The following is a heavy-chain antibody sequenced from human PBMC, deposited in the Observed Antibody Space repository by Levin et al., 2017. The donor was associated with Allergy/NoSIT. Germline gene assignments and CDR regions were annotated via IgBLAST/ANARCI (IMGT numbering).Heavy chain of an antibody. CDR2: ISSSGSTI. V-gene: IGHV3-11*01. J-gene: IGHJ5*02. D-gene: IGHD6-13*01. CDR3: ARDSSMGIEGWFDP. CDR1: GFTFSDYY. Sequence: GESLKISCAASGFTFSDYYMSWIRQAPGKGLEWVSYISSSGSTIYYADSVKGRFTISRDNAKNSLYLQMNSLRAEDTAVYYCARDSSMGIEGWFDPWGQGTLVTVSS.